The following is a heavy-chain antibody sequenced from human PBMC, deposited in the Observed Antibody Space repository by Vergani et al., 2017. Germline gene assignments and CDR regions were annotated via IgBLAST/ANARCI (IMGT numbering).Heavy chain of an antibody. CDR3: ANSFYGSGRCLVY. Sequence: EVQLVESGGGLVQPGRSLRLSCAASGFTFGDYAMHWVRQAPGKGLEWVSGSSWYSGSIGYADSVKGRFTIFRDNAKNSLYLQMNSLRAEDTALYYCANSFYGSGRCLVYWGQGSLVTVSS. V-gene: IGHV3-9*01. CDR1: GFTFGDYA. D-gene: IGHD6-19*01. CDR2: SSWYSGSI. J-gene: IGHJ4*02.